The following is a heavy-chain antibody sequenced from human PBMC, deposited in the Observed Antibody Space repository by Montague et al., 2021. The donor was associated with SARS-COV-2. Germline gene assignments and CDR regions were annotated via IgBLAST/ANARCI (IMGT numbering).Heavy chain of an antibody. Sequence: SETLSLTCAVYGGSFSDYYWSWIRQPPGKGLECIGEINHRGTSKYNPSLKSRVSISLDTSKNQFSLYLSSVTAADTAVYYCARGRQHFNMIVVVMTGGEYCFDYWGQGTLVTVSS. D-gene: IGHD3-22*01. CDR2: INHRGTS. J-gene: IGHJ4*02. CDR1: GGSFSDYY. CDR3: ARGRQHFNMIVVVMTGGEYCFDY. V-gene: IGHV4-34*01.